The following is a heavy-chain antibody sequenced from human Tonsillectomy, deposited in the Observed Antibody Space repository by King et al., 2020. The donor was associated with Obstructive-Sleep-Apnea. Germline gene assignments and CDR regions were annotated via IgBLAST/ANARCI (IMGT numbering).Heavy chain of an antibody. Sequence: EVQLVESGGVVVQPGGSLRLSCAASGFTFDDYTIHWVRQAPGKGLEWVSLISWDGANTYYADSVRGRFTISRDNSKNSLYLQMNSLRTEDTALYYCAKESSSGYHGFDYWGQGTLVTVSS. V-gene: IGHV3-43*01. D-gene: IGHD3-22*01. J-gene: IGHJ4*02. CDR2: ISWDGANT. CDR3: AKESSSGYHGFDY. CDR1: GFTFDDYT.